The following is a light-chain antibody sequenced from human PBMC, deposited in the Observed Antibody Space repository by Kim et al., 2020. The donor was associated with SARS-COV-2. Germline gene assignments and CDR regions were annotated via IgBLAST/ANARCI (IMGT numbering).Light chain of an antibody. J-gene: IGKJ4*01. CDR2: WAS. CDR3: QQYYSTPLT. V-gene: IGKV4-1*01. Sequence: RATINCKSSQSVLYSSKNKNYLAWYQQKPGQPPKLLIYWASTRESGVPDRFSGSGSGTDFTLTISSLQAEDVAVYYCQQYYSTPLTFGGGTKVEI. CDR1: QSVLYSSKNKNY.